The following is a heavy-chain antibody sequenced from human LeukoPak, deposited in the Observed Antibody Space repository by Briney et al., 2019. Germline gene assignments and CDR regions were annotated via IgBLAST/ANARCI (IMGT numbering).Heavy chain of an antibody. J-gene: IGHJ6*02. CDR3: TTDNAPGMDV. V-gene: IGHV3-15*01. D-gene: IGHD2-2*01. Sequence: GGSLRLSCAALGFTVSSMYMSWVRQAPGKGLEWVGLIRDKPDGGTTDYAAPVKGRFTISRDDSKSMLYLQMNSLKTEDTAVYYCTTDNAPGMDVWGQGTTVTVSS. CDR2: IRDKPDGGTT. CDR1: GFTVSSMY.